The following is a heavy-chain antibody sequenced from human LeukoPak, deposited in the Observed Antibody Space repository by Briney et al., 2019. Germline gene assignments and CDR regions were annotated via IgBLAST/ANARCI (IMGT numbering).Heavy chain of an antibody. J-gene: IGHJ3*02. CDR1: GGSISSYY. CDR2: IYYSGST. Sequence: SETLSLTCTVSGGSISSYYWSWIRQPPGKGLEWIGYIYYSGSTNYNPSLKSRVTISVDTSKNQFSLKLSSVTAADTAVYYCARATLRTLNAFDIWGQGTMVTVSS. D-gene: IGHD3-16*01. CDR3: ARATLRTLNAFDI. V-gene: IGHV4-59*12.